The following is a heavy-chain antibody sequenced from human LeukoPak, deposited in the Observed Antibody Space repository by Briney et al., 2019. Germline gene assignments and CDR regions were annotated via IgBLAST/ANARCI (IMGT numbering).Heavy chain of an antibody. J-gene: IGHJ1*01. CDR1: GFTFSSYG. CDR3: ARDGGSYLQSEYFQH. D-gene: IGHD1-26*01. V-gene: IGHV3-23*01. Sequence: GGSLRLSCAASGFTFSSYGMSWVRQAPGKGLEWVSVISGSGGSTYYADSVKGRFTISRDNSKNTLYLQMNSLRAEDTAVYYCARDGGSYLQSEYFQHWGQGTLVTVSS. CDR2: ISGSGGST.